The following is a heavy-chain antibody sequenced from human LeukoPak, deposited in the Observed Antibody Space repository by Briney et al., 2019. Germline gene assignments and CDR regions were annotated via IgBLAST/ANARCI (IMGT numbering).Heavy chain of an antibody. CDR2: ISGSGGST. CDR3: AGGGGVGAKY. CDR1: GFTFSSYA. V-gene: IGHV3-23*01. J-gene: IGHJ4*02. Sequence: PGGSLRLSCAASGFTFSSYAMSWVRQAPGKGLEWVSAISGSGGSTYYADSVKGRFTISRDNSNNTLYLQMNTLRAEDTAVYYCAGGGGVGAKYWGQGTLVTVSS. D-gene: IGHD1-26*01.